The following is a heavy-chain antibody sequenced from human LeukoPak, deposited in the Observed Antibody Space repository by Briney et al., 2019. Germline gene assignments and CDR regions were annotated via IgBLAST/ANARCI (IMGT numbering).Heavy chain of an antibody. V-gene: IGHV4-59*01. J-gene: IGHJ3*02. Sequence: PSETLSLTCTVSGGSISSYYWSWIRQPPGKGLEWIRYIYYSGSTNYSPSFKSRVTISVDTSKNQFSLKLSSVTAADTAVYYCARGPEGWQQLVLLAFDIWGQGTMVTVSS. CDR2: IYYSGST. CDR1: GGSISSYY. D-gene: IGHD6-13*01. CDR3: ARGPEGWQQLVLLAFDI.